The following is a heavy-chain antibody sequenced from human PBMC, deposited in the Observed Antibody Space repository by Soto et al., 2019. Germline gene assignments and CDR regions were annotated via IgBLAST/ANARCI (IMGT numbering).Heavy chain of an antibody. V-gene: IGHV3-23*01. CDR1: GFTFSSYA. J-gene: IGHJ4*02. Sequence: EVQLLESGGGLVQPGGSLRLSCAASGFTFSSYAMAWFRQAPGKGLEWVSGISGTGGTPYYADSVKGRFTISRDNSQTTLYLQMNSLRAEDTAVYYCARYIGGPSDHWGQGTLVTVSS. D-gene: IGHD5-12*01. CDR3: ARYIGGPSDH. CDR2: ISGTGGTP.